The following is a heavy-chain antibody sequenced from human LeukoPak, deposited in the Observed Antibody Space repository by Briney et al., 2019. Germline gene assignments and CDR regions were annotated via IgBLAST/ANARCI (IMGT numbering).Heavy chain of an antibody. V-gene: IGHV4-30-4*08. CDR3: ARAEWELLFDY. CDR1: GGSISNGDYY. J-gene: IGHJ4*02. CDR2: IYYSGST. Sequence: SETLSLTCTVSGGSISNGDYYWSWIRQPPGKGLEWIGYIYYSGSTYYNPSLKSRVTISVDTSKNQFSLKLSSVTAADTAVYYCARAEWELLFDYWGQGTLVTVSS. D-gene: IGHD1-26*01.